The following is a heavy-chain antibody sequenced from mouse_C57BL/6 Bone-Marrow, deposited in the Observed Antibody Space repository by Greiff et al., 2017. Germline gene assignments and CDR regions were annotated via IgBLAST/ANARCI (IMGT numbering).Heavy chain of an antibody. J-gene: IGHJ1*03. CDR3: ARAETTVVPWYFDV. CDR1: GYSITSGYD. D-gene: IGHD1-1*01. Sequence: EVKVEESGPGLVKPSQSLSLTCTVTGYSITSGYDWHWIRHFPGNKLEWMGYISYSGSTNYNPSLKSRISITHDTSKNHFFLKLNSVTTEDTATYYCARAETTVVPWYFDVWGTGTTVTVSS. CDR2: ISYSGST. V-gene: IGHV3-1*01.